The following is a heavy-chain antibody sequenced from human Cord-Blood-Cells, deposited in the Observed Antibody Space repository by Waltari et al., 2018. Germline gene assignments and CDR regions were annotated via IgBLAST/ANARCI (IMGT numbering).Heavy chain of an antibody. CDR2: FDPEDGET. V-gene: IGHV1-24*01. J-gene: IGHJ4*02. CDR3: ATEVPADSNYFDY. D-gene: IGHD2-2*01. Sequence: QVQLVQSGAEVKKPGATVKVSCKVSGYTPTELSMHLFRQAPGKGLEWMGGFDPEDGETIYAQKFQGIVTMTEDTSTDTAYMELSSLRSEDTAVYYCATEVPADSNYFDYWGQGTLVTVSS. CDR1: GYTPTELS.